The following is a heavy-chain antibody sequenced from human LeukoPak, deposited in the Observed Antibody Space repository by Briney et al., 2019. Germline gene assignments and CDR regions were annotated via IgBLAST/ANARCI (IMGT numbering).Heavy chain of an antibody. D-gene: IGHD2-8*01. CDR1: GFTFSSYA. J-gene: IGHJ6*03. CDR2: ISGNGGST. V-gene: IGHV3-23*01. CDR3: AKDLRGNGYYMDI. Sequence: GGSLRLSCAASGFTFSSYAMSWVRQAPGKGLGWVSAISGNGGSTYYADSVKGRFTISRDNSKNTLYLQMNSLRAEDTAVYYCAKDLRGNGYYMDIWGKGTTVTVSS.